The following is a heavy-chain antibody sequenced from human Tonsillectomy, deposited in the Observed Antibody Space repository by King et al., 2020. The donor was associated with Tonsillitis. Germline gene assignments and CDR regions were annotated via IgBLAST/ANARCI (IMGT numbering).Heavy chain of an antibody. D-gene: IGHD3-3*01. CDR3: AKDRDFWSPHGMDV. Sequence: VQLVESGGGLIQPGGSLRLSCAASGFTFSSYAMNWVRQAPGQGLEWVSGSSGSGGSTYYADSVKGRFAISRDNSKNTLYLQMNSLRAEDTAVYYCAKDRDFWSPHGMDVWGQGTTVTVSS. CDR1: GFTFSSYA. V-gene: IGHV3-23*04. J-gene: IGHJ6*02. CDR2: SSGSGGST.